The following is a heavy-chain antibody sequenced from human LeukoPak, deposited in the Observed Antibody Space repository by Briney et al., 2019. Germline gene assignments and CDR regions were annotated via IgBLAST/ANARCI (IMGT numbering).Heavy chain of an antibody. CDR1: GFTFSSYR. CDR3: ARDSSYCSSTSCYNYFDS. J-gene: IGHJ4*02. CDR2: INSDGSST. D-gene: IGHD2-2*02. V-gene: IGHV3-74*01. Sequence: PGGSLRLSCAASGFTFSSYRMHWVRQAPGKGRVWVSRINSDGSSTTYADSVKGRFTISRDNAKHTLYLQMNSLRADDTAVYYCARDSSYCSSTSCYNYFDSWGQGNLVTVSS.